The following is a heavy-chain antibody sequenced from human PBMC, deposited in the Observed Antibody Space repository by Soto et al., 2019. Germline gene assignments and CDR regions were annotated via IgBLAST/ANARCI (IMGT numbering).Heavy chain of an antibody. V-gene: IGHV3-49*03. D-gene: IGHD4-17*01. J-gene: IGHJ5*02. CDR1: GFTFGDYA. CDR2: IRSKAYGGAT. Sequence: GGSLRLSCTASGFTFGDYAMSWFRQAPGKGLEWVGFIRSKAYGGATEYAASVKGRFTISRDDSKSIAYLQMNSLKTEDTAVYYCTRSLTTVTHNWFDPWGQGTLVTVSS. CDR3: TRSLTTVTHNWFDP.